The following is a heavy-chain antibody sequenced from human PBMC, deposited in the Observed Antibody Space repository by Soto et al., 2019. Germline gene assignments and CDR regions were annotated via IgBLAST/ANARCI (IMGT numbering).Heavy chain of an antibody. CDR3: ARGPQGGSGWHVYLDY. V-gene: IGHV3-7*01. Sequence: GSLRLSCAASGFSFSSYWMSWVRQAPGKGLEWVANIQQDGSEKYYVDSVKGRFTISRDNAKNSLYLQVNSLRAEDTAVYYCARGPQGGSGWHVYLDYWGQGTLVTVSS. D-gene: IGHD6-19*01. CDR1: GFSFSSYW. J-gene: IGHJ4*02. CDR2: IQQDGSEK.